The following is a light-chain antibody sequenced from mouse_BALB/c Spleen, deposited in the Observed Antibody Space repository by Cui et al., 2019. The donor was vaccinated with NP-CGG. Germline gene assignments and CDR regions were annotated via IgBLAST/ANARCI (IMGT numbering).Light chain of an antibody. CDR3: ALWYSNHWV. V-gene: IGLV1*01. CDR1: TGAVPTSNY. Sequence: QPVVTQESALTTSPGETVTLTCRSITGAVPTSNYANWVQEKPDHLFTGLIGGTNNRAPGVPARFSGSLIGDKAALTITGAQTEDEAIYFCALWYSNHWVFGGGTKLTVL. J-gene: IGLJ1*01. CDR2: GTN.